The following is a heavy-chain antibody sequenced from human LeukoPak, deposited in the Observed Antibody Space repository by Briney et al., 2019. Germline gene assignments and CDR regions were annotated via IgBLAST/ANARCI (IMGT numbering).Heavy chain of an antibody. D-gene: IGHD6-19*01. CDR1: GFTFSSYG. V-gene: IGHV3-30*18. Sequence: PGGSLRLSCAASGFTFSSYGMHWVRQAPGKGLEWGAVISYDGSNKYYADSVKGRFTISRDNSKNTLYLQMNSLRAEDTAVYYCAKDHSQWLVYYFDYWGQGTLVTVSS. J-gene: IGHJ4*02. CDR2: ISYDGSNK. CDR3: AKDHSQWLVYYFDY.